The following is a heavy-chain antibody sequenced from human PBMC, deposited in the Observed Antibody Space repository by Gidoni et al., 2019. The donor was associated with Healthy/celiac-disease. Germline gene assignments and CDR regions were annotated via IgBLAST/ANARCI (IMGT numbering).Heavy chain of an antibody. Sequence: EVQLVESGGGLVKPGGSLRLSCPASGFTFSSYSMNWVRQAPGKGLEWVSSISSSSSYIYYADSVKGRFTISRDNAKNSLYLQMNSLRAEDTAVYYCARGNYDIPFDYWGQGTLVTVSS. CDR1: GFTFSSYS. D-gene: IGHD3-9*01. J-gene: IGHJ4*02. CDR3: ARGNYDIPFDY. CDR2: ISSSSSYI. V-gene: IGHV3-21*01.